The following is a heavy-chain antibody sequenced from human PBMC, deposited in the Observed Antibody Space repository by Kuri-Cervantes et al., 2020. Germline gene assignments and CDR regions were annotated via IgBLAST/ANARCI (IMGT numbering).Heavy chain of an antibody. CDR2: ISGSGGST. CDR3: ARVGVYSSGWGGNYYYGMDV. J-gene: IGHJ6*02. Sequence: GGSLRLSCAASGFTFSSYAMNWVRQAPGKGLEWVSAISGSGGSTYYADSVKGRFTISRDNSKNKLYLQMNSLRAEDTAVYYCARVGVYSSGWGGNYYYGMDVWGQGTTVTVSS. CDR1: GFTFSSYA. D-gene: IGHD6-19*01. V-gene: IGHV3-23*01.